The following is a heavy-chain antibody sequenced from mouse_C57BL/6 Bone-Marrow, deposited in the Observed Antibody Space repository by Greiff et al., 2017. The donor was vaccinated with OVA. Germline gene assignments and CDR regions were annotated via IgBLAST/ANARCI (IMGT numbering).Heavy chain of an antibody. D-gene: IGHD2-3*01. CDR1: GFNIKDYY. V-gene: IGHV14-2*01. CDR2: IDPEDGET. J-gene: IGHJ2*01. CDR3: AGGLLLAY. Sequence: EVKLQQSGAELVKPGASVKLSCTASGFNIKDYYMHWVTQRTEQGLEWIGRIDPEDGETKYAPTFQGKATITADTSSNTAYLRRSSLTSEDPPVYYCAGGLLLAYWGQATTLTVSP.